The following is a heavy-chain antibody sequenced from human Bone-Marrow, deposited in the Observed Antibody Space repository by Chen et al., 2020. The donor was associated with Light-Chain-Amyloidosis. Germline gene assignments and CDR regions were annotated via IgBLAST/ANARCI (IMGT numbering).Heavy chain of an antibody. CDR2: IKSKVHGGTT. V-gene: IGHV3-15*01. CDR1: GFSFKTAW. Sequence: EVQLVESGGGLVESGGSLRLSCAASGFSFKTAWMSWVRQAPGKGLEWVGRIKSKVHGGTTDYAAPVKGRFSISRDDSRNKLYLQINSLKAEDAATYFCSAIVGAYDTFDFWGQGTTVTVSS. J-gene: IGHJ3*01. CDR3: SAIVGAYDTFDF. D-gene: IGHD1-26*01.